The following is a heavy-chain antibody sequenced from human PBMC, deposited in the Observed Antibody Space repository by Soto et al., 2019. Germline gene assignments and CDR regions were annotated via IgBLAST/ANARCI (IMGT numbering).Heavy chain of an antibody. CDR3: ARDKGGSVAGFNWFDP. J-gene: IGHJ5*02. D-gene: IGHD6-19*01. V-gene: IGHV3-48*01. CDR1: GSSVSTFG. CDR2: ISSSSTTI. Sequence: PGGSLRLSWVASGSSVSTFGMNWVRQAPGEGLEWVAYISSSSTTIFYGGSVKGRFTASRDNAENSMYLEMNNLRVEDTAIYYCARDKGGSVAGFNWFDPWGHGTLVTVSS.